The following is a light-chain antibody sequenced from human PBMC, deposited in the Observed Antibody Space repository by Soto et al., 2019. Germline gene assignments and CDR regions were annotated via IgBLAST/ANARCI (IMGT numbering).Light chain of an antibody. Sequence: EIVMTQSPSTLSVSPVEGATLSCMAWQNMHHNLPWYQQKPGQPPRLLMYAASTRATGLPARVSGSGSGTDFTLTLRSLEPEDFAVYYCHQRSNWPLTFGQGPKV. CDR1: QNMHHN. CDR2: AAS. CDR3: HQRSNWPLT. V-gene: IGKV3-11*01. J-gene: IGKJ1*01.